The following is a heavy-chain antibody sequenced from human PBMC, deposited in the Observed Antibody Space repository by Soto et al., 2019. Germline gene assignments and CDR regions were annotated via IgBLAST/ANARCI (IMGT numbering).Heavy chain of an antibody. CDR3: ARGSAFQRTGNSDF. CDR1: GYKFADYN. V-gene: IGHV1-8*02. D-gene: IGHD6-19*01. CDR2: MNSFSGGS. Sequence: QVQLVQSGAEVKRPGASVKVSCTTSGYKFADYNMNWVRQATGRGLAWLGYMNSFSGGSDFAPKFQDRLTLTKNTSISTAYLELTNLRDDDTAVYYCARGSAFQRTGNSDFWGQGTPVTVSS. J-gene: IGHJ4*02.